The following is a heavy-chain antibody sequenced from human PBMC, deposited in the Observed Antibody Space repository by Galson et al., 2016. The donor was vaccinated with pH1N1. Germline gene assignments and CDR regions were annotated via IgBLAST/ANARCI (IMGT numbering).Heavy chain of an antibody. CDR1: GLTLSNYV. CDR3: AKRQLAAFDY. CDR2: ISGSGYTT. J-gene: IGHJ4*02. V-gene: IGHV3-23*01. Sequence: SGLTLSNYVMSWVRQAPGKGLEWVISGSGYTTYYADSVKGRFTISRDISKNTVYLQMNSLTADDTAVYFCAKRQLAAFDYWGQGTVVTVSS.